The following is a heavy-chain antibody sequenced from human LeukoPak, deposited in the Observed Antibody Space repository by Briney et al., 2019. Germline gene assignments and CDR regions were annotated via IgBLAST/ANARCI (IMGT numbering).Heavy chain of an antibody. J-gene: IGHJ4*02. CDR1: GFTFSSYA. V-gene: IGHV3-30-3*01. CDR2: ISYDGSNK. D-gene: IGHD3-22*01. Sequence: GGSLRLSCAASGFTFSSYAMHWVRQAPGKGLEWVAVISYDGSNKYYAGSVKGRFTISRDNSKNTLYLQMNSLRAEDTAVYYCARDLHYYDSSGYLDYWGQGTLVTVSS. CDR3: ARDLHYYDSSGYLDY.